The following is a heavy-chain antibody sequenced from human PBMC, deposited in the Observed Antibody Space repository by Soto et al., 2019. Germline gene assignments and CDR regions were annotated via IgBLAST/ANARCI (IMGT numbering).Heavy chain of an antibody. J-gene: IGHJ6*03. CDR2: ISSNGGST. Sequence: PGGSLRLSCAASGFTFSDYYMSWIRQAPGKGLEHVSAISSNGGSTHYANSVKGRFSISRDNSKNTLYLQMGSLRADDMAVYYCARGGLYYYYYMDGWGKGTTVTVSS. CDR3: ARGGLYYYYYMDG. V-gene: IGHV3-64*01. CDR1: GFTFSDYY.